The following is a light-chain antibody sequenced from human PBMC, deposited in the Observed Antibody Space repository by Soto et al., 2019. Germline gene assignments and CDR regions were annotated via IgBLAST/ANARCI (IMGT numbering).Light chain of an antibody. Sequence: IQLTQSPSSLSASVGDRVTITCRASQGISSSLAWYQQKPGKAPKLLIYAASTLQSGVPSRFSGSGSGTDFTLTINSLQPEDFATYYCQQRNNYPRTFGPGTKVDIK. J-gene: IGKJ3*01. CDR3: QQRNNYPRT. CDR2: AAS. V-gene: IGKV1-9*01. CDR1: QGISSS.